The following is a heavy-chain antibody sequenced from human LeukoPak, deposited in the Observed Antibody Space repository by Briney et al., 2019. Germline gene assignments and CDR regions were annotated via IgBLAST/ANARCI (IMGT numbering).Heavy chain of an antibody. Sequence: GGSPRLSCAASGFTFSSYWMHWVRQAPGKGLVWVSRINSDGSSTSYADSVKGRFTISRDNAKNTLYLQMNSLRAEDTAVYYCAREGVGALGDYWGQGTLVTVSS. V-gene: IGHV3-74*01. J-gene: IGHJ4*02. CDR2: INSDGSST. CDR1: GFTFSSYW. D-gene: IGHD1-26*01. CDR3: AREGVGALGDY.